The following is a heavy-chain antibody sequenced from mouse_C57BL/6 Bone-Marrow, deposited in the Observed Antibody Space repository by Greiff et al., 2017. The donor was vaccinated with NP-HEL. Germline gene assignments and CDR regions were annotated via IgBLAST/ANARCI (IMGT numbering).Heavy chain of an antibody. D-gene: IGHD2-1*01. J-gene: IGHJ1*03. V-gene: IGHV5-6*01. CDR1: GFTFSSYG. CDR3: ARHRLYGNYWYFDV. Sequence: EVQVVESGGDLVKPGGSLKLSCAASGFTFSSYGMSWVRQTPDKRLEWVATISSGGSYTYYPDSVKGRFTISRDNAKNTLYLQMSSLKSEDTAMYYCARHRLYGNYWYFDVWGTGTTVTVSS. CDR2: ISSGGSYT.